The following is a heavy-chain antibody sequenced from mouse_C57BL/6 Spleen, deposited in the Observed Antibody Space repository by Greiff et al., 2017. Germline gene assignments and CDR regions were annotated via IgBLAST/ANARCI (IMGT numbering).Heavy chain of an antibody. D-gene: IGHD3-2*01. V-gene: IGHV1-69*01. CDR2: IDPSDSYT. CDR3: ARRHPRRQLGRQGGKFEY. CDR1: GYTFTSYW. Sequence: VQLQQPGAELVMPGASVKLSCKASGYTFTSYWMHWVKQRPGQGLEWIGEIDPSDSYTNSHQKFKGKSTLTVDKSSSTAYMQLSSLTSEDSAVYYCARRHPRRQLGRQGGKFEYWGQGTTLTVSA. J-gene: IGHJ2*01.